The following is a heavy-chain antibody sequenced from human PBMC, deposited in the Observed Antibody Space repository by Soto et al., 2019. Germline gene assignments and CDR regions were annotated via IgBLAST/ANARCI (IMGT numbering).Heavy chain of an antibody. CDR1: GYTFSNYG. CDR2: ISLYSDGT. Sequence: ASVQVSCKTSGYTFSNYGITWVRQAPGQPLEWLGWISLYSDGTNYAQKFQGRVSMTTDTSTTTAYMELRSLRSDDTAVYYCARVVPGAEAWFGPWGQGTLVTFYS. D-gene: IGHD2-2*01. CDR3: ARVVPGAEAWFGP. V-gene: IGHV1-18*01. J-gene: IGHJ5*02.